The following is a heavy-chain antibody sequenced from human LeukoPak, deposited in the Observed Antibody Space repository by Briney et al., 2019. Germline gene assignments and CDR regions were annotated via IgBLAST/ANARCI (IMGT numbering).Heavy chain of an antibody. CDR2: IIPIFGTA. J-gene: IGHJ4*02. CDR3: ARASYDSSGYYLPFDY. Sequence: ASVKVSWKASGGTFSSYAISWVRQAPGQGLEWMGRIIPIFGTANYAQKFQGRVTITTDESTSTAYMELSSLRSEDTAVYYCARASYDSSGYYLPFDYWGQGTLVTVSS. D-gene: IGHD3-22*01. V-gene: IGHV1-69*05. CDR1: GGTFSSYA.